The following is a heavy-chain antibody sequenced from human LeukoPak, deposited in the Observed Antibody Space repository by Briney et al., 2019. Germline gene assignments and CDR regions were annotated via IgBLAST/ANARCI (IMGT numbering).Heavy chain of an antibody. CDR3: ARGAIARLGPFDC. D-gene: IGHD6-6*01. Sequence: GGSLRLSCAASGFTVSSDYMSWVRQAPGKGLEWVSVIYSGGSTFYADPVKGRFTISRDNSKNTLHLQMNSLRVEDTAIYYCARGAIARLGPFDCWGQGTLVIVSS. CDR2: IYSGGST. CDR1: GFTVSSDY. J-gene: IGHJ4*02. V-gene: IGHV3-53*01.